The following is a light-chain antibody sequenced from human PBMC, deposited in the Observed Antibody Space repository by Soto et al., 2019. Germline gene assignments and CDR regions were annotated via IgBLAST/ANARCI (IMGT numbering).Light chain of an antibody. J-gene: IGLJ2*01. V-gene: IGLV1-51*01. Sequence: QSVLTQPPSVSAAPGQKVTISCSGTTSNIGNNYVPWYQQLPGTAPKLLIYDTNERPSGIPDRFSGSKSGTSATLGITGLQTGDEADYYCATWDASLNAGVFGGGTKLTVL. CDR2: DTN. CDR3: ATWDASLNAGV. CDR1: TSNIGNNY.